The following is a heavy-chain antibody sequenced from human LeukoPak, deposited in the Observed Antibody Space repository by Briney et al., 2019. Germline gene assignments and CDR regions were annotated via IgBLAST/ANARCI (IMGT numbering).Heavy chain of an antibody. Sequence: GGSLRLSCAASGFTFSSYAMHWVRQAPGKGLEWVAVISYDGSNKYYADSVKGRFTISRDNSKNTLYLQMNSLRAEDTAVYYCASDPSGYSYGFHFDYWGQGTLVTVSS. CDR2: ISYDGSNK. CDR3: ASDPSGYSYGFHFDY. V-gene: IGHV3-30-3*01. D-gene: IGHD5-18*01. CDR1: GFTFSSYA. J-gene: IGHJ4*02.